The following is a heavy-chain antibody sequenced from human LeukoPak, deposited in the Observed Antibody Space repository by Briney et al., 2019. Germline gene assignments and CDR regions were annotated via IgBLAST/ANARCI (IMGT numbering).Heavy chain of an antibody. D-gene: IGHD1-26*01. CDR3: ARGIQKWGYYYYYMDV. CDR1: GFTFSSYW. Sequence: PGGSLRLSCAASGFTFSSYWMSWVRQAPGKGLEWVANIKQDGSEKYYVDSVKGRFTISRDNAKNSLYLQMNSLRAEDTAVYYCARGIQKWGYYYYYMDVWGKGTTVTVSS. V-gene: IGHV3-7*01. J-gene: IGHJ6*03. CDR2: IKQDGSEK.